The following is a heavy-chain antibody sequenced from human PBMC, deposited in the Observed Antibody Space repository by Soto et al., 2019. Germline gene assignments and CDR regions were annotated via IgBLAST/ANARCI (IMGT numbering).Heavy chain of an antibody. CDR3: ARGPSGDKVHY. CDR1: GGSITSDYSC. D-gene: IGHD7-27*01. CDR2: IFDSGTT. Sequence: SETLSLTCTVSGGSITSDYSCWSWIRQPPGEGLEWIGHIFDSGTTYTNPSLRSQVAISLDTSKNHFSLTLSSATAADTAVYYCARGPSGDKVHYWGQGALVTVS. J-gene: IGHJ4*02. V-gene: IGHV4-30-4*01.